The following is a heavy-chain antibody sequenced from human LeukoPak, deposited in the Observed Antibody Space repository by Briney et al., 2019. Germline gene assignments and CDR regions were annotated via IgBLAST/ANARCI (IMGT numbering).Heavy chain of an antibody. CDR3: SKLKATRTDPFDY. CDR2: IRYDGSIK. J-gene: IGHJ4*02. CDR1: GFTFSSYG. V-gene: IGHV3-30*02. D-gene: IGHD1-1*01. Sequence: GGSLRLSCAASGFTFSSYGMHWVRQAPGKGLEWVAFIRYDGSIKYYADSVKGRFTISRDNSKNTLYLEVNSLRTEDTAVYYCSKLKATRTDPFDYWGQGTLVTVSS.